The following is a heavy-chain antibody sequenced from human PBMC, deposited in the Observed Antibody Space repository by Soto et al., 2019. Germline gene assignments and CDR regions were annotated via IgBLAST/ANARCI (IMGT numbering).Heavy chain of an antibody. CDR1: GGSISSGGYY. Sequence: QLQLQESGPGLVKPSQTLSLTCTVSGGSISSGGYYWSWIRQHPGKGLEWIGYIYYSGSTYYNPSLKSRVTISVDTSKNQFSLKLSSVTDADTAVYYCARVWGIAARQGPLTFDYWGQGTLVTVSS. D-gene: IGHD6-6*01. CDR3: ARVWGIAARQGPLTFDY. J-gene: IGHJ4*02. V-gene: IGHV4-31*03. CDR2: IYYSGST.